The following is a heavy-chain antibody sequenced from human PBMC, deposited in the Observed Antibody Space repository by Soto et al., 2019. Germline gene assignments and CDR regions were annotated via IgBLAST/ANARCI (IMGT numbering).Heavy chain of an antibody. J-gene: IGHJ4*02. V-gene: IGHV3-23*01. Sequence: EVQLLESGGGLVQPGGSLRLSCAASGFTFSSYAMSWVRQAPGKGLEWVSAISGSGGSTYYADSVKGRFTISRDNSKNTLYRQMNGLRAEDTAVYYCAKGSSGWYERFDYWGQGTLVTVSS. CDR2: ISGSGGST. CDR3: AKGSSGWYERFDY. D-gene: IGHD6-19*01. CDR1: GFTFSSYA.